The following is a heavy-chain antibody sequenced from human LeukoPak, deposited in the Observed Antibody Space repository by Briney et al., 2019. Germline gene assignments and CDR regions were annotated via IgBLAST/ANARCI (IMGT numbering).Heavy chain of an antibody. J-gene: IGHJ4*02. CDR3: ARDLGQGVTMVRGVFDY. D-gene: IGHD3-10*01. CDR1: AFTFSNHG. V-gene: IGHV3-30*03. CDR2: ISYDGNNK. Sequence: GGSLRLSCAASAFTFSNHGMHWVRQAPGKGLEWVAVISYDGNNKYYADSVKGRFTISRDNSKNTLYLQMNSLRAEDTAVYYCARDLGQGVTMVRGVFDYWGQGTLVTVSS.